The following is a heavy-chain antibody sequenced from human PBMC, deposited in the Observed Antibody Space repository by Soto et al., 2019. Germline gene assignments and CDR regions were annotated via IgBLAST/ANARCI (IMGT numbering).Heavy chain of an antibody. CDR3: ARASSSWNQPYYDYGMDV. V-gene: IGHV1-18*01. Sequence: QVQLVQSGAEVKKPGASVKVSCKASGYTFTSYGISWVRQAPGQGLEWMGWISACNGNTNYAQKLQGRVTMTTDTSTSTAYMELRSLRSDDTAVYYCARASSSWNQPYYDYGMDVWGQGTTVTVSS. D-gene: IGHD6-13*01. CDR1: GYTFTSYG. CDR2: ISACNGNT. J-gene: IGHJ6*02.